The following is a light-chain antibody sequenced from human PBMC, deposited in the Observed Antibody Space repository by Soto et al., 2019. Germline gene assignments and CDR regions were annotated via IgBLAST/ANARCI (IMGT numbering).Light chain of an antibody. Sequence: EIVFTQSPGTLSLSPGERATLSCRASQSVSSSYLAWYQQKPGQAPSLLIYGASSRATGIPDRFSGSGSGTDFTLTISRLEPEDFAVYDCQQYGSSPTRTFGQGTKVDIK. CDR3: QQYGSSPTRT. J-gene: IGKJ1*01. V-gene: IGKV3-20*01. CDR1: QSVSSSY. CDR2: GAS.